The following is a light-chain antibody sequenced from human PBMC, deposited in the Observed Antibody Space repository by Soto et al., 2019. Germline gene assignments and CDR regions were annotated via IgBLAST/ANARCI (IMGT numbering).Light chain of an antibody. CDR2: DVS. CDR3: DSYTSTTTPGV. Sequence: QSVLTQPASVPGSPGQSITISCTGTSSDVGGYNYVSWYQQHPGKAPNLIIYDVSNRPSGVSDRFSGSKSGSTASLTISGLQAEDEADYYCDSYTSTTTPGVFGGGTKLTVL. J-gene: IGLJ3*02. CDR1: SSDVGGYNY. V-gene: IGLV2-14*01.